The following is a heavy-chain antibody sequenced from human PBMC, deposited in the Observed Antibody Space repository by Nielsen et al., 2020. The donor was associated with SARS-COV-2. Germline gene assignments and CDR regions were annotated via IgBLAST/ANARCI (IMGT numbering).Heavy chain of an antibody. Sequence: GESLKISCKASGYTFTSHLIGWVRQMPGKGLEWMGNIYPGDSETRYNPSFQGQVTMSVDKSINTAYLLWSSLKASDTAIYYCARQGLRSPETDYWGQGTLVTVSS. J-gene: IGHJ4*02. CDR1: GYTFTSHL. V-gene: IGHV5-51*01. D-gene: IGHD3/OR15-3a*01. CDR3: ARQGLRSPETDY. CDR2: IYPGDSET.